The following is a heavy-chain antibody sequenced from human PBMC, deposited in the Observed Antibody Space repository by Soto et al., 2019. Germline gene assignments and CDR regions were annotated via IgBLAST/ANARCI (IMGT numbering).Heavy chain of an antibody. D-gene: IGHD2-2*01. CDR3: AREGPATEPYQLLVFDY. J-gene: IGHJ4*02. CDR2: IKPDGSAT. Sequence: EVQLVESGGGLVQPGGSLRLSCAVSGFTFGSYWMNWVRLIPGKGLEWVAYIKPDGSATYYVDSVKGRFTISRDNAKNSLYLQMNSLRAEDTAVYYCAREGPATEPYQLLVFDYWGQGTLVTVSS. CDR1: GFTFGSYW. V-gene: IGHV3-7*01.